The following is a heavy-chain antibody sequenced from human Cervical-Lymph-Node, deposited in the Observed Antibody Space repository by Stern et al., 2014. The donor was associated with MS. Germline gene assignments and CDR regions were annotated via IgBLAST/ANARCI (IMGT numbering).Heavy chain of an antibody. J-gene: IGHJ4*02. Sequence: QEQLVQSGPEVKKPGASLNISCKASGYTFSSYFMHWVRQAPGQGLEWMGIINPTDGSISYAQNFQDRLTLTTDTSTSTMYMEMSGLRSEDTAVYYCARDLIGCGGDCSYFDYWGQGTLVTVSS. CDR1: GYTFSSYF. CDR3: ARDLIGCGGDCSYFDY. V-gene: IGHV1-46*01. D-gene: IGHD2-21*02. CDR2: INPTDGSI.